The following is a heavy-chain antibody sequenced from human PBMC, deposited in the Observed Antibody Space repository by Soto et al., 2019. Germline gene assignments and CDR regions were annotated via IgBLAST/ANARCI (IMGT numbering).Heavy chain of an antibody. J-gene: IGHJ3*02. CDR1: GGSFSGYY. Sequence: QVQLQQWGAGLLKPSETLSLTCAVYGGSFSGYYWSWIRQPPGKGLEWIGEINHSGSTNYNPSLKSRVTISVDTSKHQFSLKLSSVTAADTAVYYCATAYYDFWSGYSDAFDIWGQGTMVTVSS. V-gene: IGHV4-34*01. D-gene: IGHD3-3*01. CDR2: INHSGST. CDR3: ATAYYDFWSGYSDAFDI.